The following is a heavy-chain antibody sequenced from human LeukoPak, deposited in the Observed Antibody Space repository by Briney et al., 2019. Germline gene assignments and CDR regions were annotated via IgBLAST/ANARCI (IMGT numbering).Heavy chain of an antibody. Sequence: GGSLRLSCAASGFTFSSYAMSWVRQAPGKGLEWVSAISGSGGSTYYADSVKGRLTISRDNSKNTLYLQMNSLRAEDTAVYYCAKSVAVAGLTFGYWGQGTLVTVSS. CDR1: GFTFSSYA. V-gene: IGHV3-23*01. CDR2: ISGSGGST. CDR3: AKSVAVAGLTFGY. J-gene: IGHJ4*02. D-gene: IGHD6-19*01.